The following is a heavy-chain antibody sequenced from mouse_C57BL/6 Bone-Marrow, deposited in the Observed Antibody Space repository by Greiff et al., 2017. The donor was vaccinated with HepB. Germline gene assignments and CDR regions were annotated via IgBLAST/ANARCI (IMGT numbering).Heavy chain of an antibody. J-gene: IGHJ4*01. CDR2: INPGSGGT. V-gene: IGHV1-54*01. Sequence: VQLQQSGAELVRPGTSVKVSCKASGYAFTNYLIEWVKQRPGKGLEWIGVINPGSGGTNYNEKFKGKATLTVDKSSSTAYMQLSSLTSEDSAVYFCARSPLYYGNSYYSIDYWGQGTSVTVSS. CDR1: GYAFTNYL. D-gene: IGHD2-1*01. CDR3: ARSPLYYGNSYYSIDY.